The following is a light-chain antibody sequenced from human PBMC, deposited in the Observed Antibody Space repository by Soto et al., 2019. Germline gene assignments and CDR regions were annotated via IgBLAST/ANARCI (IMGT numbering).Light chain of an antibody. V-gene: IGLV2-11*01. CDR3: CSYVGSYSVV. J-gene: IGLJ2*01. CDR2: DVT. Sequence: QSALTQPRSVSGSPGQSVTISCTGTSSDVGGYDSVSWYQQHPGKAPKLMIYDVTKRPSGVPDRFSGSKSGNTASLTISGLQAEDEADYYCCSYVGSYSVVFGGGTKLTVL. CDR1: SSDVGGYDS.